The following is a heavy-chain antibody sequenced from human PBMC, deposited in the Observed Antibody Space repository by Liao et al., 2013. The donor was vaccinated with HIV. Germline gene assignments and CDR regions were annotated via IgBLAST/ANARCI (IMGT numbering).Heavy chain of an antibody. CDR3: ARDHNYYDSSGYGPYFDY. CDR1: GGSISGYY. D-gene: IGHD3-22*01. V-gene: IGHV4-59*01. Sequence: QVQLQESGPGLVKPSETLSLTCTVSGGSISGYYWSWIRQPPGKGLEWIGYIYNSGRTNYNPSLKSRVTISVDTSKKQLSLKLSSVTAADTAVYYCARDHNYYDSSGYGPYFDYWGQGTLVAVSS. CDR2: IYNSGRT. J-gene: IGHJ4*02.